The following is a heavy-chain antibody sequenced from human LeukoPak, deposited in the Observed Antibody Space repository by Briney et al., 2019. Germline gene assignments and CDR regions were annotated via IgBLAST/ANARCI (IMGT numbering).Heavy chain of an antibody. J-gene: IGHJ6*03. V-gene: IGHV1-69*05. Sequence: ASVKVSCKASGGTFSSYAISWVRQAPGQGLEWMGGIIPIFGTANYAQKLQGRVTMTTDTSTSTAYMELRSLRSDDTAVYYCARYGSGSYYYYYYMDVWGKGTTVTVSS. CDR1: GGTFSSYA. CDR2: IIPIFGTA. CDR3: ARYGSGSYYYYYYMDV. D-gene: IGHD3-10*01.